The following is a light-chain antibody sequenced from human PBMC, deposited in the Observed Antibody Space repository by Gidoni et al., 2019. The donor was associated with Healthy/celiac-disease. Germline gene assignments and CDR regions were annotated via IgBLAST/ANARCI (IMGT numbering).Light chain of an antibody. V-gene: IGKV2-28*01. CDR2: LGS. CDR3: MQALQTPFT. J-gene: IGKJ4*01. Sequence: IVMIPSPLSQPVTPGEPASIPCRSSQSLLHGNGYNYLDWYLQKPGQSPQLLIYLGSNRASGVPDRFSGSGSGTDFTLKISRVEAEDVGTYYCMQALQTPFTFGGGTKVEIK. CDR1: QSLLHGNGYNY.